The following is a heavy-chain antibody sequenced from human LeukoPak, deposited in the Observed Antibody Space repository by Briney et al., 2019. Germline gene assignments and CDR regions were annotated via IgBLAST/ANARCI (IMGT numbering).Heavy chain of an antibody. J-gene: IGHJ4*02. D-gene: IGHD5-18*01. CDR3: ARSYGYSYGRPLYYFDY. Sequence: PGGSLRLSCAASGFTFSIYGMHWVRQAPGKGLEWVAVMANDAKTTYYADSVKGRFTISRDNAKNSLYLQMNSPRAEDTAVYYCARSYGYSYGRPLYYFDYWGQGTLVTVSS. CDR2: MANDAKTT. CDR1: GFTFSIYG. V-gene: IGHV3-30*03.